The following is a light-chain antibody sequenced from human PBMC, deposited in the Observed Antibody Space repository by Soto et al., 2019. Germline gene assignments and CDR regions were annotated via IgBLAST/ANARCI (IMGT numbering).Light chain of an antibody. CDR1: QTISSW. Sequence: DIQMTQSPSTLSGSVGDRVTITCRASQTISSWLAWYQQKPGKAPKRLIYKAPTLKSGVPSRFSGSGSGTEFTLTISSLQPDDFATYYCQHYNSYSEAFGQGTKVDI. CDR2: KAP. J-gene: IGKJ1*01. V-gene: IGKV1-5*03. CDR3: QHYNSYSEA.